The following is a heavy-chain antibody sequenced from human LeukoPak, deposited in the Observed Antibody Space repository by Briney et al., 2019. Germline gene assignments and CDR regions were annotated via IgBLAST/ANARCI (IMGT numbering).Heavy chain of an antibody. CDR1: GDSVSSNSAA. J-gene: IGHJ3*01. Sequence: SQTLSLTCAISGDSVSSNSAAWNWIRQSPSRGLEWLGRTYYRSKWYNDYAVSVKSRITINPDTSKNQFSLQLNSVTPEDTAVYYCAREWDVDTAMVHLEDAFDVWGQGTMVTVSS. CDR3: AREWDVDTAMVHLEDAFDV. CDR2: TYYRSKWYN. V-gene: IGHV6-1*01. D-gene: IGHD5-18*01.